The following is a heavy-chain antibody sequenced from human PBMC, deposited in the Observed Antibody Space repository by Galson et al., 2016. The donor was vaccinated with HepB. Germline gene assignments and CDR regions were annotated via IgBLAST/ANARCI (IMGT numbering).Heavy chain of an antibody. J-gene: IGHJ4*02. Sequence: SLRLSCAASGFTFEHYAMHWVRQAPGKGLEWVSAICWDSGVTIYADSVRGRFTISRDSSTNTVYLQMSSLRPEDTAMYYCARDLNRHSSFFAYWGQGTRVTVSS. CDR2: ICWDSGVT. V-gene: IGHV3-9*01. CDR1: GFTFEHYA. D-gene: IGHD6-6*01. CDR3: ARDLNRHSSFFAY.